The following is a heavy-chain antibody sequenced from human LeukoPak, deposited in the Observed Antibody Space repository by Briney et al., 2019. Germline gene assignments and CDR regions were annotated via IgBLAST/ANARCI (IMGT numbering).Heavy chain of an antibody. CDR1: GDSVSSNSAA. V-gene: IGHV6-1*01. D-gene: IGHD6-13*01. Sequence: SQTLSLTCAISGDSVSSNSAAWNWIRQSPSRGLEWLGRTYYRSKWYNDYAVSVKSRITINPDTSKNQFSLQLNSVTPEDTAVYYCARDRSDGSSWTSNWFDPWGQGTLVTVSS. CDR3: ARDRSDGSSWTSNWFDP. CDR2: TYYRSKWYN. J-gene: IGHJ5*02.